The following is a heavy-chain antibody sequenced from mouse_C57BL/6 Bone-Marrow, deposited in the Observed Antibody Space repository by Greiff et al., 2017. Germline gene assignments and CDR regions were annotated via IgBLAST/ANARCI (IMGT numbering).Heavy chain of an antibody. Sequence: EVKLMESGAELVRPGASVKLSCTASGFNIKDDYMHWVKQRPEQGLEWIGWIDPENGDTEYASKFQGKATITADTSSNTSYLQLSRLTSEDTAVYYCTYSLAWFAYWGQRTLGTVSA. D-gene: IGHD2-12*01. CDR1: GFNIKDDY. CDR2: IDPENGDT. CDR3: TYSLAWFAY. J-gene: IGHJ3*01. V-gene: IGHV14-4*01.